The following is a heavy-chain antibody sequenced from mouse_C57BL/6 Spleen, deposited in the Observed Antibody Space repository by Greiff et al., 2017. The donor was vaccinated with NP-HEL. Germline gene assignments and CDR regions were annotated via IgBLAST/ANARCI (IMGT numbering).Heavy chain of an antibody. V-gene: IGHV1-55*01. J-gene: IGHJ3*01. CDR1: GYTFTSYW. CDR2: IYPGSGST. Sequence: QVQLQQPGAELVKPGASVKMSCKASGYTFTSYWITWVKQRPGHGLEWIGDIYPGSGSTNYNEKFKSKATLTVDTSSSTAYMQLSSLTSEDSAVYYCARFDYDEAWFAYWGQGTLVTVSA. CDR3: ARFDYDEAWFAY. D-gene: IGHD2-4*01.